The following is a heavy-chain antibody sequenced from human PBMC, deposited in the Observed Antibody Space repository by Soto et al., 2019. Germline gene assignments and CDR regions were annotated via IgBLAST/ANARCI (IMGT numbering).Heavy chain of an antibody. CDR2: ISSSGSTI. D-gene: IGHD1-26*01. V-gene: IGHV3-11*01. Sequence: LRLSCAASGFTFSDYYMSWIRQAPGKGLEWVSYISSSGSTIYYADSVKGRFTISRDNAKNSLYLQMNSLRAEDTAVYYCASVPVGATFFDYWGQGTLVTVSS. J-gene: IGHJ4*02. CDR3: ASVPVGATFFDY. CDR1: GFTFSDYY.